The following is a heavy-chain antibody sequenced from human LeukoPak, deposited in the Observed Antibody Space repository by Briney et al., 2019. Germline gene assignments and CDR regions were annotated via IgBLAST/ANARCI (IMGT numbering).Heavy chain of an antibody. J-gene: IGHJ6*02. CDR1: GFTFSSYW. V-gene: IGHV3-7*03. CDR3: ARGGGLDV. Sequence: GGSLRLSCAASGFTFSSYWMNWARQAPGKGLEWVASINHNGNVNYYVDSVKGRYAISRDNAKNSLYLQMSNLRAEDTAVYFCARGGGLDVWGQGATVTVSS. CDR2: INHNGNVN. D-gene: IGHD3-16*01.